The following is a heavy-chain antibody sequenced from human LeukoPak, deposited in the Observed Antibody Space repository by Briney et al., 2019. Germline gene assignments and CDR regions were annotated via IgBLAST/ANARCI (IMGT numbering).Heavy chain of an antibody. Sequence: SETLSLTCAVYGGSFSGYYWSWIRQPPGKGLEWIGEINHSGSTNYNPSLKSRVTISVATSKNQFSLKLSSVTAADTAVYYCARGFGYCSSTSCHTPPDYWGQGTLVTVSS. D-gene: IGHD2-2*02. CDR1: GGSFSGYY. V-gene: IGHV4-34*01. CDR2: INHSGST. J-gene: IGHJ4*02. CDR3: ARGFGYCSSTSCHTPPDY.